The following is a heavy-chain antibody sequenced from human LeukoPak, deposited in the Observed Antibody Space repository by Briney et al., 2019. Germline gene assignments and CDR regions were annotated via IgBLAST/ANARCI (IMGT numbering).Heavy chain of an antibody. J-gene: IGHJ4*02. CDR1: GGSISSYY. CDR3: ARVTGYMIEDYFDY. CDR2: IYYSGST. D-gene: IGHD3-22*01. Sequence: SETLSLTCTGSGGSISSYYWSWIRQPPGKGLEWIGYIYYSGSTNYKPSLKSRVTISVEPSKNQFSLKLRSVTAADTAVYYCARVTGYMIEDYFDYWGQGTLVTVSS. V-gene: IGHV4-59*01.